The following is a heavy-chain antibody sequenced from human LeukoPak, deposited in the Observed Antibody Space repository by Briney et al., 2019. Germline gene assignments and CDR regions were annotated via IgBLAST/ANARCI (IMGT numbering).Heavy chain of an antibody. CDR2: IYSGGST. CDR1: GFTVSCNY. V-gene: IGHV3-53*01. D-gene: IGHD4-17*01. Sequence: GGSLRLSCAASGFTVSCNYMSWVRQAPGKGLEWVSVIYSGGSTYYADSVKGRFTISRDNSKNTLYLQMNGLRAEDTAVYYCVRGDYGDYTLFDYWGQGTLVTVSS. CDR3: VRGDYGDYTLFDY. J-gene: IGHJ4*02.